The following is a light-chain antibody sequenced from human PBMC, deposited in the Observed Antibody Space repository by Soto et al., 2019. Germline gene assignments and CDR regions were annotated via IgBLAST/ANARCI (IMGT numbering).Light chain of an antibody. CDR2: AAS. V-gene: IGKV1-39*01. J-gene: IGKJ1*01. CDR3: QQSYRTLWT. Sequence: DIQMTQSPSSLSASVGDRVTITCRASQSISSYLNWYQQKQGKAPKLLIYAASSLQSGVPSRFSGSGSGTDFTLTISSLQPEDFATYYCQQSYRTLWTFGQGTKVEIK. CDR1: QSISSY.